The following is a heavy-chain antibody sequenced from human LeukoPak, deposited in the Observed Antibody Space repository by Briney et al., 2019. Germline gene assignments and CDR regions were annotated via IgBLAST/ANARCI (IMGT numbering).Heavy chain of an antibody. Sequence: SETLSLTCTVSGGSISSYYWSWIRQPPGKGLEWIGYAFDSETTDYNPSLKSRVIISIDTSKNQVSLKLNSVSAADSAVYYYARGSVTPDAGYWGPGTLVTVSS. CDR3: ARGSVTPDAGY. D-gene: IGHD4-17*01. J-gene: IGHJ4*02. CDR2: AFDSETT. CDR1: GGSISSYY. V-gene: IGHV4-59*01.